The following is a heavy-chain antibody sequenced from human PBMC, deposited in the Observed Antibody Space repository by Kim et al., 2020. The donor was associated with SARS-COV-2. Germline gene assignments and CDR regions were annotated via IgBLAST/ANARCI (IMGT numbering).Heavy chain of an antibody. CDR1: GFTFGDYA. J-gene: IGHJ4*02. CDR2: IRSKAYGGTT. Sequence: GGSLRLSCTASGFTFGDYAMSWFRQAPGKGLEWVGFIRSKAYGGTTEYAASVKGRFTISRDDYKSIGYLQMNSLKTEDTAVYYCTRVYGDPTDFYYWGQGTLVTVSS. CDR3: TRVYGDPTDFYY. D-gene: IGHD4-17*01. V-gene: IGHV3-49*03.